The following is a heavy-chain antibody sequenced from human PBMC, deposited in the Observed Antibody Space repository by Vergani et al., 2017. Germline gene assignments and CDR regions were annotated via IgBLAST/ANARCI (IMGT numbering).Heavy chain of an antibody. V-gene: IGHV3-7*01. D-gene: IGHD4-17*01. Sequence: EVQLVESGGGLVQPGGSLRLSCEASGFTFSSYWMSWVRQAPGKGLEWVANIKQDGSEKYYVDSVKGRFTISRDNAKNSLYLQMNSLRAEDTAVYYCARDRVDYGDYYYYGMDVWGQGTTVTVSS. CDR2: IKQDGSEK. J-gene: IGHJ6*02. CDR1: GFTFSSYW. CDR3: ARDRVDYGDYYYYGMDV.